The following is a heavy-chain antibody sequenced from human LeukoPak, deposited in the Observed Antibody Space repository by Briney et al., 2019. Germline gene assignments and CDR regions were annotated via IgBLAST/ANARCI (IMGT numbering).Heavy chain of an antibody. CDR2: IKQDGSEK. CDR3: AREVLTTVAEFDY. Sequence: PGGSLRLSCAASGFTFSSFGMSWVRQAPGKGLEWVANIKQDGSEKYYVDSVKGRFTISRDNAKNSLYLQMNSLRAEDTAVYYCAREVLTTVAEFDYWGQGTLVTVSS. J-gene: IGHJ4*02. V-gene: IGHV3-7*01. CDR1: GFTFSSFG. D-gene: IGHD4-23*01.